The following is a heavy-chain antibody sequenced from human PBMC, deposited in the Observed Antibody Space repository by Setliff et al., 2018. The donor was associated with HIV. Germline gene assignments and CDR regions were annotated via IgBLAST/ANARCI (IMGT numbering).Heavy chain of an antibody. CDR3: VRHVWSDDFLVPGWFDS. V-gene: IGHV4-39*01. Sequence: SETLSLTCTVSGGSIIDSRYFWGWIRQPPGKGLEWIGSVYYSGITYYSSSLKSRVTVSVDTPRIQFSLKLTSVTAADTAVYKCVRHVWSDDFLVPGWFDSWSQGTLVTVSS. J-gene: IGHJ5*01. CDR1: GGSIIDSRYF. CDR2: VYYSGIT. D-gene: IGHD3-3*01.